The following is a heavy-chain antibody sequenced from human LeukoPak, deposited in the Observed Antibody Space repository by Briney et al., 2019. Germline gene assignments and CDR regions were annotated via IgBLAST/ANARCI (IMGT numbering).Heavy chain of an antibody. Sequence: GGALRLFCAASSFYSNTYSMNWFRRAPGKGLEWVSSISSSNTYIYYAASVKGRFTISRDNAKNSLYLQMNSLRAEDTAVYYCARVNYGSGSYTYYFDYWGQGTLVTVSS. CDR3: ARVNYGSGSYTYYFDY. CDR2: ISSSNTYI. J-gene: IGHJ4*02. V-gene: IGHV3-21*01. D-gene: IGHD3-10*01. CDR1: SFYSNTYS.